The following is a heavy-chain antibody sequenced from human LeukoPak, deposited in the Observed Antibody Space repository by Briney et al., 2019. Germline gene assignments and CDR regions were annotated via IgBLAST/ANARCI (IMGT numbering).Heavy chain of an antibody. J-gene: IGHJ6*02. D-gene: IGHD2-8*01. CDR3: ARGYCTNGVCYLYYDYYYGMDV. V-gene: IGHV1-8*01. CDR1: GYTFTSYD. CDR2: MNPNSGNT. Sequence: ASVKVSCKASGYTFTSYDINWVRQATGQGLEWMGWMNPNSGNTGYAQKFQGRVTMTRNTSISTAYMELSSLRSEDTAVYYCARGYCTNGVCYLYYDYYYGMDVWGQGTTVTVSS.